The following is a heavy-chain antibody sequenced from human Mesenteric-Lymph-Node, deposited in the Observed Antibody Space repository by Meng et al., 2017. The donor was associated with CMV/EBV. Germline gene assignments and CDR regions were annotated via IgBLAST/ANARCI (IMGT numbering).Heavy chain of an antibody. J-gene: IGHJ4*02. CDR2: ISGSGGST. CDR1: GFTFSRST. Sequence: LSCPASGFTFSRSTMSWVRQAPGKGLEWVSAISGSGGSTYYADSVKGRFTISRDNSKNTLYLQMNSLRAEDTAVYYCAKDLLGSIDYWGQGTLVTVSS. V-gene: IGHV3-23*01. CDR3: AKDLLGSIDY. D-gene: IGHD7-27*01.